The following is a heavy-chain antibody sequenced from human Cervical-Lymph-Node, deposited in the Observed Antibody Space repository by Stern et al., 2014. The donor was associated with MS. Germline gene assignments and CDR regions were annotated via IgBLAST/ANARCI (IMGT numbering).Heavy chain of an antibody. D-gene: IGHD4-17*01. CDR1: GGTFRSSA. CDR3: ATDASTTVTPSLWDAFDV. CDR2: IIPLVART. V-gene: IGHV1-69*01. J-gene: IGHJ3*01. Sequence: VQLLESGAEVKRPGSSVKVSCRASGGTFRSSALTWVRQAPGHGPEWMGGIIPLVARTSYAQRFQGRVTITADESTSTAYMELSSLRFDDTAVYYCATDASTTVTPSLWDAFDVWGQGTMVTVSS.